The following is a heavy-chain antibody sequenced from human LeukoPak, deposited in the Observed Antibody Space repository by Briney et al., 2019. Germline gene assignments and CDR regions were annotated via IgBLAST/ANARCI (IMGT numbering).Heavy chain of an antibody. V-gene: IGHV1-69*05. CDR3: AREDEDWFDP. CDR1: GYTFTSYG. Sequence: ASVKVSCKASGYTFTSYGISWVRQAPGQGLEWMGGIIPIFGTANYAQKFQGRVTITTDESTSTAYMELSSLRSEDTAVYYCAREDEDWFDPWGQGTLVTVSS. CDR2: IIPIFGTA. J-gene: IGHJ5*02.